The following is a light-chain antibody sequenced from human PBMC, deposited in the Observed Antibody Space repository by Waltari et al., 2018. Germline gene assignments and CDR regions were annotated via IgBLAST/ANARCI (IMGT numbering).Light chain of an antibody. CDR2: EDS. CDR3: GTWDSSLSGAV. V-gene: IGLV1-51*02. Sequence: QSVLTQPPSVSAAPGQRVTISCSGGSSNIGYNYVSWYRPFPGTAPKLLIYEDSERPSGIPGRFSGSKSGTSATLDITGLQAGDEADYYCGTWDSSLSGAVFGGGTHLTVL. CDR1: SSNIGYNY. J-gene: IGLJ7*01.